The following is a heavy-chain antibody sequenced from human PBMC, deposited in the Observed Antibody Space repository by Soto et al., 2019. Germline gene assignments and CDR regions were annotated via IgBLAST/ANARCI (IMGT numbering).Heavy chain of an antibody. CDR3: AITFFSGRYSVWRDL. J-gene: IGHJ5*02. D-gene: IGHD1-26*01. CDR2: IYYSGST. V-gene: IGHV4-59*01. Sequence: LSENLSLTCTFSGGSISSYYWSRIRQPPGKGLEWIGYIYYSGSTNYNPSLKSRVTISVDTSKTQFSLKLISVTAADTAVYYWAITFFSGRYSVWRDLWGQGT. CDR1: GGSISSYY.